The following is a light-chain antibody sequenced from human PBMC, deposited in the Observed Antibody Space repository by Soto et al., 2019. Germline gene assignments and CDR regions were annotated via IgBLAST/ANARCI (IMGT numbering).Light chain of an antibody. J-gene: IGKJ2*01. CDR1: QSVRSY. Sequence: EIVLTQSPATLSLSPGERATLSCRASQSVRSYLAWFQQKPGQAPRLLIYDASSRATGIPARFSGSGSGTDFTLTISSLEPEDFAVYYCQHRSNWPPYTFGQGNKLEIK. CDR3: QHRSNWPPYT. V-gene: IGKV3-11*01. CDR2: DAS.